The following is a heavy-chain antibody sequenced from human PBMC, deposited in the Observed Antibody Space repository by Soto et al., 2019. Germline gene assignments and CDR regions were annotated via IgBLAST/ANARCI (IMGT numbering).Heavy chain of an antibody. CDR1: GGSISSGGYY. CDR3: ARDRRGYCTNGVCYQSYGMDV. V-gene: IGHV4-31*03. Sequence: PSETLSLTCTVSGGSISSGGYYWSWIRQHPGKGPEWIGYIYYSGSTYYNPSLKSRVTISVDTSKNQFSLKLSSVTAADTAVYYCARDRRGYCTNGVCYQSYGMDVWGQGTTVTVSS. CDR2: IYYSGST. J-gene: IGHJ6*02. D-gene: IGHD2-8*01.